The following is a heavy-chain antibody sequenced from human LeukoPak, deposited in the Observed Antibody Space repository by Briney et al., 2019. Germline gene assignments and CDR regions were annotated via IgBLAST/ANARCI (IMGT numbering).Heavy chain of an antibody. V-gene: IGHV3-66*01. CDR2: IYSGGST. CDR1: GFTVSSNY. D-gene: IGHD2-15*01. Sequence: PGGSLRLSCAASGFTVSSNYMSWVRQAPGKGLEWVSVIYSGGSTYYADSVKGGFTISRDNSKNTLYLQMNSLRAEDTAVYYCARDVVVVVAATLSRNDYYYYGMDVWGQGTTVTVSS. CDR3: ARDVVVVVAATLSRNDYYYYGMDV. J-gene: IGHJ6*02.